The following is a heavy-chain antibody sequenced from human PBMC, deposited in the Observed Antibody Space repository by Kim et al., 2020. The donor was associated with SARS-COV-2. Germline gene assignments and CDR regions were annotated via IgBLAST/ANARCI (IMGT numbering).Heavy chain of an antibody. CDR1: GGSFSGYY. CDR2: INHSGGT. Sequence: SETLSLTCAVYGGSFSGYYWSWIRQPPGKGLEWIGEINHSGGTNYNPSLKSRVTISVDTSKNQFSLKLSSVTAADTAVYYCARYCSGGSCQGNWFDPWGQGTLVTVSS. J-gene: IGHJ5*02. CDR3: ARYCSGGSCQGNWFDP. D-gene: IGHD2-15*01. V-gene: IGHV4-34*01.